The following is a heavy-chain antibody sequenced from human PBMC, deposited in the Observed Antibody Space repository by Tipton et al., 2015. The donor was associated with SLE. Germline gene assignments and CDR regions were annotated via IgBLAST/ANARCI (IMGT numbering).Heavy chain of an antibody. V-gene: IGHV3-53*01. CDR2: IYSGGST. J-gene: IGHJ4*02. D-gene: IGHD6-13*01. CDR3: ARDYSSWYGYFDY. CDR1: GFTVSSNY. Sequence: SLRLSCAASGFTVSSNYMSWVRQAPGKGLEWVSVIYSGGSTYYADSVKGRFTISRDNSKNTLYLQMNSLRAEDTAVYYCARDYSSWYGYFDYWGQGTLVTVSS.